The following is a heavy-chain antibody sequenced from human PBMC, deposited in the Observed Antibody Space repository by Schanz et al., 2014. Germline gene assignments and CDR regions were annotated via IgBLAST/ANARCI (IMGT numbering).Heavy chain of an antibody. CDR3: ARDEGRDGYNLAFDV. D-gene: IGHD5-12*01. J-gene: IGHJ3*01. CDR2: TSHDGSFT. Sequence: EVQLVESGGGLVQPGESLRVSCAASGFTFSSSWMHWVRQAPGKGLVWVSRTSHDGSFTTFADSVKGRFIISRDSSKNTLFLQMNSLRPEDTALYFCARDEGRDGYNLAFDVWGQGTLVTVSS. V-gene: IGHV3-74*01. CDR1: GFTFSSSW.